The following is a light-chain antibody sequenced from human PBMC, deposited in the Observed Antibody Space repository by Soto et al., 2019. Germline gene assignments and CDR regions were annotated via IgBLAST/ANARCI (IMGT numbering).Light chain of an antibody. CDR3: QQRSSWPYT. J-gene: IGKJ2*01. CDR2: DTS. V-gene: IGKV3-11*01. Sequence: EIVLTQSPATLSLSPGERATLSSRASQSVSSYIAWYQQKPGQAPRLLIYDTSNRATGIPARFSGSGSGTDSALSISSLEPEDFAVYYCQQRSSWPYTFGQGTKLEIK. CDR1: QSVSSY.